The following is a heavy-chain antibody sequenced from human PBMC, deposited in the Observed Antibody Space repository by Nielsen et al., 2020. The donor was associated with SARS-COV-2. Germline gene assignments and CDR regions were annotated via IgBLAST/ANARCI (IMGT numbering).Heavy chain of an antibody. CDR3: ARDPAMSASWSQEHDS. CDR2: INSDGSST. V-gene: IGHV3-74*01. CDR1: GFTFSSYW. J-gene: IGHJ4*02. Sequence: GGSLRLSCAASGFTFSSYWMHWVRQAPGKGLVWVSRINSDGSSTSYADSVKGRFTISRDNAKNSLSLQMDSLRAEDTALYYCARDPAMSASWSQEHDSWGQGTLVTVSS. D-gene: IGHD6-13*01.